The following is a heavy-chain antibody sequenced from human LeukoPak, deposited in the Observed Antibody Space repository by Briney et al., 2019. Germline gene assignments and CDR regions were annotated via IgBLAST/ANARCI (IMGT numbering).Heavy chain of an antibody. J-gene: IGHJ4*02. D-gene: IGHD3-22*01. CDR2: IWYDGTKA. V-gene: IGHV3-33*01. CDR3: ARDVTYHYDSSGLPGRY. CDR1: GFPFSSYA. Sequence: PGRSLRLSCAASGFPFSSYAMHWVRQAPGKGLVWVGVIWYDGTKAYYADSVKGRFTISRDNSKNTLYLQMNSLRVEDTAVYYCARDVTYHYDSSGLPGRYWGQGTLVTVSS.